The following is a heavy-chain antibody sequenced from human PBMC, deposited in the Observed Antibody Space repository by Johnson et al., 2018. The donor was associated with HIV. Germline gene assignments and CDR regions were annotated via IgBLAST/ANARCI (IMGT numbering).Heavy chain of an antibody. J-gene: IGHJ3*02. D-gene: IGHD3-10*01. Sequence: QVQLVESGGGLVKPGGSLRLSCVASGFTFSSYAMHWVRQAPGKGLEWVAVISYDGSNKYYADSVKGRFTISRDNSKNTLYLQMNSLRAEDTAVHYCAKSTQASIVRESGPYGAFHIWGQGTMVTVSS. CDR1: GFTFSSYA. CDR3: AKSTQASIVRESGPYGAFHI. V-gene: IGHV3-30*18. CDR2: ISYDGSNK.